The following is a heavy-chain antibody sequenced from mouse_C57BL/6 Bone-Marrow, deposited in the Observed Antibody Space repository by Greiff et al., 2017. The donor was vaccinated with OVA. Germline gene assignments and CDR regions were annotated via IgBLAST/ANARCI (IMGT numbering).Heavy chain of an antibody. CDR2: ISSGGDYI. Sequence: EVKLVESGEGLVKPGGSLKLSCAASGFTFSSYAMSWVRQTPEKRLEWVAYISSGGDYIYYADTVKGRFTISRDNARNTLYLQMSSLKSEDTAMYYCTREGAYYSNYREFAYWGQGTLVTVSA. CDR1: GFTFSSYA. CDR3: TREGAYYSNYREFAY. V-gene: IGHV5-9-1*02. J-gene: IGHJ3*01. D-gene: IGHD2-5*01.